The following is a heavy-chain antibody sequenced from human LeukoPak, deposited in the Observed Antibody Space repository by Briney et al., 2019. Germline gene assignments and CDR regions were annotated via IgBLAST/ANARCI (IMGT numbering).Heavy chain of an antibody. J-gene: IGHJ4*02. Sequence: PSETLSLTCSVFGGSISGYYWSWIRQSPGTGLEWIGYIYYDGRTHYNPSLKSRVTISVDTSKNQFSLRLGSVTAADTAVYYCARDPGVSMFRGVILNYYFDYWGQGTLVTVSS. V-gene: IGHV4-59*01. CDR3: ARDPGVSMFRGVILNYYFDY. D-gene: IGHD3-10*01. CDR2: IYYDGRT. CDR1: GGSISGYY.